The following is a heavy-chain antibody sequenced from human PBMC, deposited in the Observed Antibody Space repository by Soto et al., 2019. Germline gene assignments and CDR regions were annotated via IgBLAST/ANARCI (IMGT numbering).Heavy chain of an antibody. CDR3: VRGGGGGLFDP. Sequence: GGSLRLSCVASGFTFSTYWMSWVRQAPGKGLEWVANIKQDGSEKYYVDSVKGRFTISRDNAKRSLYLQMMSLTAEDTAIYYCVRGGGGGLFDPWGQGTMVTVSS. J-gene: IGHJ5*02. D-gene: IGHD2-15*01. CDR2: IKQDGSEK. V-gene: IGHV3-7*01. CDR1: GFTFSTYW.